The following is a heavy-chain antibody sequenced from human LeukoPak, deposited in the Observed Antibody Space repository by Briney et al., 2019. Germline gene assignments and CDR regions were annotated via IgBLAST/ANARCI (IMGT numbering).Heavy chain of an antibody. Sequence: GGSLRLSCAASGFTFSSYSMNWVRQAPGKGLEWVSSISSSSGYIYYADSVKGRFTISRDNSKNTLYLQMSSLRAEDTAVYFCAKPNMGIAPIDCWGQGTLVTVSS. CDR1: GFTFSSYS. CDR2: ISSSSGYI. J-gene: IGHJ4*02. V-gene: IGHV3-21*03. D-gene: IGHD6-13*01. CDR3: AKPNMGIAPIDC.